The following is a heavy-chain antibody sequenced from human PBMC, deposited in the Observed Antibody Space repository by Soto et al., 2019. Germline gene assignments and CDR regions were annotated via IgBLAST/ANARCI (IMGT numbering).Heavy chain of an antibody. D-gene: IGHD2-2*01. J-gene: IGHJ4*02. Sequence: QLQLQESGPGLVRASETLSLTCSVSGASISTSSDFWGWIRQAPGTGLEWIGNVYQSGTTRLNPSLKRRVSIFVDRSKNQFSLELNSATAADRAVYYCARQPESTSYFDYWGQGILVTVSS. CDR3: ARQPESTSYFDY. CDR1: GASISTSSDF. CDR2: VYQSGTT. V-gene: IGHV4-39*01.